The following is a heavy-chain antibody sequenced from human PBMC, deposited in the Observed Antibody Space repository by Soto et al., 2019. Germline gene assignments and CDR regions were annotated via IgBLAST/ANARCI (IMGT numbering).Heavy chain of an antibody. V-gene: IGHV3-33*01. CDR3: ARENDTAPGAFDI. J-gene: IGHJ3*02. CDR2: IWYDGSNK. Sequence: GGSLRLSCAASGFTFSSYGMHWVRQAPGKGLEWVAVIWYDGSNKYYADSVKGRFTISRDNSKNTLYLQMNSLRAEDTAVYYCARENDTAPGAFDIWGQGTMVTVSS. CDR1: GFTFSSYG. D-gene: IGHD5-18*01.